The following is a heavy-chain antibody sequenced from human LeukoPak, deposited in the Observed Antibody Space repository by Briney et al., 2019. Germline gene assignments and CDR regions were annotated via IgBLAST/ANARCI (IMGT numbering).Heavy chain of an antibody. V-gene: IGHV1-18*01. Sequence: ASVKVSCKASGYIFPNYGISWVRQAPGQGPEWLGWISAYNGNANYAQKLQGRVTLTTDSATTTAYMELRSLRSEDTAIYYCSRAGGVAVAGDYWGQGTLVSVSS. J-gene: IGHJ4*02. CDR1: GYIFPNYG. CDR3: SRAGGVAVAGDY. D-gene: IGHD3-16*01. CDR2: ISAYNGNA.